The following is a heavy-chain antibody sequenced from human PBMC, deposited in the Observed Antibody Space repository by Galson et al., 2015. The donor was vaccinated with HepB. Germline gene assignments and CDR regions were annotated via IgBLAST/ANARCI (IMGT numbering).Heavy chain of an antibody. Sequence: SLRLSCAASGFTFSNYWMSWVRQAPGKGLEWVANIKHDGSEMYYVDSVKGRFTISRDNGKNSLYLQMNRLRVDDTAVYFCARDWAETHGDYYHWGQGTLVTVSS. D-gene: IGHD4-17*01. CDR1: GFTFSNYW. V-gene: IGHV3-7*01. CDR2: IKHDGSEM. J-gene: IGHJ4*02. CDR3: ARDWAETHGDYYH.